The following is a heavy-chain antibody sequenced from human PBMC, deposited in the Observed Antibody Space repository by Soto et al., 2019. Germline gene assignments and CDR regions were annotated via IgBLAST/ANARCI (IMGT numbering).Heavy chain of an antibody. CDR2: ISAYNSNT. Sequence: ASVKVSCKASGYTFTSYGISWVRQAPGQGLEWMGWISAYNSNTNYAQKLQGRVTMTTDTSTSTAYMELRSLRSDDTAVYYCARVRVGYCSGGSCPRVGSFDYWGQGTLVTVSS. V-gene: IGHV1-18*04. D-gene: IGHD2-15*01. CDR1: GYTFTSYG. J-gene: IGHJ4*02. CDR3: ARVRVGYCSGGSCPRVGSFDY.